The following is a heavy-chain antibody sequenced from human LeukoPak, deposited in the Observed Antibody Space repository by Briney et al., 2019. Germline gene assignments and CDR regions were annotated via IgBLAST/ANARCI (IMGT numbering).Heavy chain of an antibody. CDR2: IYYSGST. CDR1: GDSISSYY. CDR3: ARHMGLGYTYFYPYFDY. D-gene: IGHD1-1*01. Sequence: PSETLSLTCTVSGDSISSYYWRWLRQPPGQGLEWIGYIYYSGSTNYNPSLKSRVTISVDTSKNQFSLKLSSVTAADTAVYYCARHMGLGYTYFYPYFDYWGQGTLVTVSS. V-gene: IGHV4-59*08. J-gene: IGHJ4*01.